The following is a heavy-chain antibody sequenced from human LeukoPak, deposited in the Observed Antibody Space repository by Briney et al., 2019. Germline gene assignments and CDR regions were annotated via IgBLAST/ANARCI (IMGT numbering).Heavy chain of an antibody. Sequence: SETLSLTCAVYGGSFSGYYWSWIRQPPGKGLEWIGEINHSRSTNYNPSLKSRVTISVDTSKNQFSLKLSSVTAADTAVYYCARGGCSSTSCSSYDWFDPWGQGTLVTVSS. D-gene: IGHD2-2*01. V-gene: IGHV4-34*01. CDR2: INHSRST. J-gene: IGHJ5*02. CDR3: ARGGCSSTSCSSYDWFDP. CDR1: GGSFSGYY.